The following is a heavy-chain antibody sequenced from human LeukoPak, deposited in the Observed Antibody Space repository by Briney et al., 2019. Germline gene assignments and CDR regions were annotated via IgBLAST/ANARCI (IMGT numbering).Heavy chain of an antibody. Sequence: GGSLRLSCVASEFTFGRYWMTWVRQAPGKGLEWVANINQDGRKEHYVDSVKGRFTISRDNAKNFLYMQMNSVRAEDTAVYFWARDTSPYCGDDCYFDAFDLWGQGTMVTVSS. J-gene: IGHJ3*01. CDR2: INQDGRKE. CDR1: EFTFGRYW. V-gene: IGHV3-7*03. D-gene: IGHD2-21*02. CDR3: ARDTSPYCGDDCYFDAFDL.